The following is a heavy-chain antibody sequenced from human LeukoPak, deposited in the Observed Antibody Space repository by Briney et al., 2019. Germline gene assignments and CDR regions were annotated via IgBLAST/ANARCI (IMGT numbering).Heavy chain of an antibody. CDR1: GFTFSTYW. CDR2: ISYDGSNK. Sequence: PGGSLRLSCAASGFTFSTYWMHWVRQAPGKGLEWVALISYDGSNKYYADSVKGRFTISRDNSKNTLYLQMNSLRAEDTAVYYCARDLAAAFDYWGQGTLLTVSS. CDR3: ARDLAAAFDY. V-gene: IGHV3-30-3*01. J-gene: IGHJ4*02. D-gene: IGHD6-13*01.